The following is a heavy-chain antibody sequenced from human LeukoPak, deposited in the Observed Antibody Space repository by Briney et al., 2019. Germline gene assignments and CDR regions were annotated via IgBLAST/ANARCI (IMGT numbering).Heavy chain of an antibody. CDR2: ISSSSSYI. Sequence: GGSLRLSCADSGFTFSSYSMNRVRQAPGKGLEWVSSISSSSSYIYYADSVKGRFTISRDNAKNSLYLQMNSLRAEDAAVYYCARGRLPVYGGNSNWFDPWGQGTLVSVSS. D-gene: IGHD4-23*01. CDR3: ARGRLPVYGGNSNWFDP. CDR1: GFTFSSYS. V-gene: IGHV3-21*01. J-gene: IGHJ5*02.